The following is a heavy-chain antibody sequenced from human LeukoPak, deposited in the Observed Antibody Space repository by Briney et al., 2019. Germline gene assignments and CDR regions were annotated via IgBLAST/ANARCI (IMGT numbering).Heavy chain of an antibody. V-gene: IGHV1-18*01. J-gene: IGHJ3*02. Sequence: ASVKVSCKASGYSFTSYGISWVRQAPGQGLEWMGWISSYNGNTNYAQKLQGRVTMSTDTSTGTAYMELRSLRSDDTAVYYCARLVAAARRDAFDIWGQGTMVTVSS. D-gene: IGHD6-25*01. CDR1: GYSFTSYG. CDR3: ARLVAAARRDAFDI. CDR2: ISSYNGNT.